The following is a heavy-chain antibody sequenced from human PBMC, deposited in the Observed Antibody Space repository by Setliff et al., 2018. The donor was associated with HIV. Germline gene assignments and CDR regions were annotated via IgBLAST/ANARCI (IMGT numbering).Heavy chain of an antibody. Sequence: ASVKVSCKASGYTFTSCFLHWVRQAPGQGLEYMGIINPSDGSADYVEKFQDRVTITRDTSTSTVYMEMSSLRSEDTAIYYCAKEYHTAATGTRVANYFDYWGQGTLVTVSS. J-gene: IGHJ4*02. CDR1: GYTFTSCF. CDR2: INPSDGSA. V-gene: IGHV1-46*01. CDR3: AKEYHTAATGTRVANYFDY. D-gene: IGHD6-13*01.